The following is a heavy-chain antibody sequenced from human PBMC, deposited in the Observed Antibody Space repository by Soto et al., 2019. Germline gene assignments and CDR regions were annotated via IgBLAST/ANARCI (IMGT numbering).Heavy chain of an antibody. V-gene: IGHV5-51*01. J-gene: IGHJ6*02. CDR1: GYSFTSYW. CDR3: ARQVGATPAGDYYYGMDV. Sequence: GESLKISCKGSGYSFTSYWIGWVRQMPGKGLEWMGIIYPGDSDTRYSPSFQGQVTISADKSISTAYLQWSSLKASDTAMYYCARQVGATPAGDYYYGMDVWGQGTTVTVSS. D-gene: IGHD1-26*01. CDR2: IYPGDSDT.